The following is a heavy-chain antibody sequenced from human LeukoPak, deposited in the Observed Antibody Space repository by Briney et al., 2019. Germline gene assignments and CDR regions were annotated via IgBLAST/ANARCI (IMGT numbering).Heavy chain of an antibody. CDR3: ARDSGSYAFDI. V-gene: IGHV3-21*01. CDR1: GFTFSSYS. CDR2: ISRGSSYI. J-gene: IGHJ3*02. Sequence: EGSLRLSCAASGFTFSSYSMTWVRQAPGKGLQWVSSISRGSSYIYYADSVKGRFTISRDNAKNSLYLQMNSLRAEDTAVYYCARDSGSYAFDIWGHGTMVTVSS. D-gene: IGHD1-26*01.